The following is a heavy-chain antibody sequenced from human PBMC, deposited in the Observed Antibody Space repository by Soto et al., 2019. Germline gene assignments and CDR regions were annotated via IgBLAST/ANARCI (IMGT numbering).Heavy chain of an antibody. V-gene: IGHV3-30-3*01. Sequence: QVRLVESGGGVVQPGRSLRLSCAASGFTFSSYAMHWVRQAPGKGLEWVAVISYDGSNKYYADSVKGRFTISRDNSKNTLYLQMNSLRAEDTAVYYCARERVVDTAMVVSGGMDVWGQGTTVTVSS. J-gene: IGHJ6*02. CDR2: ISYDGSNK. D-gene: IGHD5-18*01. CDR3: ARERVVDTAMVVSGGMDV. CDR1: GFTFSSYA.